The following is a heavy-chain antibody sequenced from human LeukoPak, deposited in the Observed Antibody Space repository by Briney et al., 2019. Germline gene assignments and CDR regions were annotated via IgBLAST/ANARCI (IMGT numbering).Heavy chain of an antibody. J-gene: IGHJ4*02. V-gene: IGHV1-2*06. CDR1: GYTFSGYF. D-gene: IGHD1-1*01. Sequence: ASVKVSCKASGYTFSGYFVHWVRQAPGQGVEGMGRINAGSGDTEFAQKFQGRVTMTRDTFVSTAYMEVSGLTSDDTAMYYCARDLSSTPNWELDHWGQGTLVTVSS. CDR3: ARDLSSTPNWELDH. CDR2: INAGSGDT.